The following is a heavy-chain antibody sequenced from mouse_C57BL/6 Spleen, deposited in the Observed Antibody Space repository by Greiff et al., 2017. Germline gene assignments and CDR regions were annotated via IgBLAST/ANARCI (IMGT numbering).Heavy chain of an antibody. Sequence: QVQLQQPGAELVKPGASVKLSCKASGYTFTSYWMHWVKQRPGQGLEWIGMIHPNSGSTNYNEKFKSNATLTVDKSSSTAYMQLSSLTSEDAAVYYCVNFYYFDYWGQGTTLTVSS. V-gene: IGHV1-64*01. J-gene: IGHJ2*01. CDR3: VNFYYFDY. CDR1: GYTFTSYW. CDR2: IHPNSGST.